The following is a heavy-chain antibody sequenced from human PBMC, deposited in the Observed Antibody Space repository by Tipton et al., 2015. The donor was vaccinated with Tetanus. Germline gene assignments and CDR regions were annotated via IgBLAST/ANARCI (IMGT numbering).Heavy chain of an antibody. CDR1: GDYLSDYY. CDR2: IYYSGTT. CDR3: ARTPDYYYGMDV. V-gene: IGHV4-34*01. J-gene: IGHJ6*02. Sequence: TLSLTCGVFGDYLSDYYWTWVRQPPGKGLEWIGEIYYSGTTNYNPSLKSRVTISTDKSKNQVSLRLNSVTAADTAVYFCARTPDYYYGMDVWGQGTTVTVSS.